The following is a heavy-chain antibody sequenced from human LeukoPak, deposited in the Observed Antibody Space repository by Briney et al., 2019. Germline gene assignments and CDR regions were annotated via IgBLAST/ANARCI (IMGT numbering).Heavy chain of an antibody. V-gene: IGHV3-30*18. J-gene: IGHJ2*01. CDR1: GFTFSSYG. CDR3: AKNRDRGVPTYYYDSSGSSHFDL. Sequence: GGSLRLSCAASGFTFSSYGMHWVRQAPGKGLEWVAVISYDGSNKYYADSVKGRFTISRDNSKNTLYLQMNSLRAEDTAVYYCAKNRDRGVPTYYYDSSGSSHFDLWGRGTLVTVSS. D-gene: IGHD3-22*01. CDR2: ISYDGSNK.